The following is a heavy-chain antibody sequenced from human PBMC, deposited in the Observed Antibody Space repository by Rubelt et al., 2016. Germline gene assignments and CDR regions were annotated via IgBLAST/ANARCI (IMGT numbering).Heavy chain of an antibody. Sequence: GGSLRLSCAASGFTFSNAWMNWVRQAPGKGLEWVGRIKSNPDGGTTDYAAPVKGRFTLSRDDSKNTLYLQMNSLKTEDTAVYYCTTDLPTGADDYWGQGTLVTVSS. V-gene: IGHV3-15*07. D-gene: IGHD1-1*01. CDR2: IKSNPDGGTT. CDR1: GFTFSNAW. J-gene: IGHJ4*02. CDR3: TTDLPTGADDY.